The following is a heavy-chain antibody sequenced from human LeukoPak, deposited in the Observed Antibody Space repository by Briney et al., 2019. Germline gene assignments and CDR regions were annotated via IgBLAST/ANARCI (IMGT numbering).Heavy chain of an antibody. CDR3: ARVTGSIDY. Sequence: ASVTVSFMASVYTFTIYDINWVRQATGQGGEWMGWMNPKSGNTGYAQKFQGRVTMTRDTSISTAYMELGSLRSEDTAVYYCARVTGSIDYWGQGTLVTVSS. J-gene: IGHJ4*02. CDR1: VYTFTIYD. D-gene: IGHD1-26*01. CDR2: MNPKSGNT. V-gene: IGHV1-8*01.